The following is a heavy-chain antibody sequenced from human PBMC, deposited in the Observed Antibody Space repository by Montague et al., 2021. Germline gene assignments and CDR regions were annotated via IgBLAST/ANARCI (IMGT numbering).Heavy chain of an antibody. D-gene: IGHD6-13*01. Sequence: SLRLSCAASGFSFSSYWMHWFRQAPGKGLLWVSRITLDGSSTTFADSVKGRFTTSRDNAKAMLYLQMNSLRVEDTAVYYCARNLASAAPGAFDIWGQGTMVTVSS. CDR2: ITLDGSST. V-gene: IGHV3-74*01. CDR1: GFSFSSYW. CDR3: ARNLASAAPGAFDI. J-gene: IGHJ3*02.